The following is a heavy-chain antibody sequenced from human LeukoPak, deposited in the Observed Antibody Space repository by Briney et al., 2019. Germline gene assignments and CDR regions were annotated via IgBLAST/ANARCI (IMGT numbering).Heavy chain of an antibody. CDR3: ARGRPHGNDY. V-gene: IGHV3-74*01. CDR1: GFTFSSYW. D-gene: IGHD4-23*01. CDR2: IARDGSST. Sequence: QPGGSLRLSCAASGFTFSSYWMNWVRQAPGKGLVWVSRIARDGSSTTYADSVKGRFSISRDNAKNTQYLQMNSLRVEDTGVYYCARGRPHGNDYWGQGTLVTVSS. J-gene: IGHJ4*02.